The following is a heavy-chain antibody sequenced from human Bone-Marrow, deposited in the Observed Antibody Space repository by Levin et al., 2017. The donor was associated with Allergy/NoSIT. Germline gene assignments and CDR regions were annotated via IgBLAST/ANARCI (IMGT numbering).Heavy chain of an antibody. Sequence: RASVKVSCKASGYIFTDYAMHWVRQAPGQGLEWMGWINPDNGDTKLSQNFQGRVTITREISATIAYMDLISLRSEDTAVYFCTRGQFCGGLKCSRGWVDPWGQGTLVTVSS. V-gene: IGHV1-3*01. CDR3: TRGQFCGGLKCSRGWVDP. CDR2: INPDNGDT. D-gene: IGHD2-21*01. CDR1: GYIFTDYA. J-gene: IGHJ5*02.